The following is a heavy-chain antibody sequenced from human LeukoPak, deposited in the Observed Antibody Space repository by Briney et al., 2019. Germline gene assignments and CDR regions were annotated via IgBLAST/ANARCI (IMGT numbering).Heavy chain of an antibody. CDR1: GFTFNNYA. Sequence: GGSLRLSCAASGFTFNNYAMYWVRQAPGRGLGWFSGIFGSGGSAHHADSVKGRFTISRDNSRNTVYLQMDSLRVEDTAVYYCGKTTTGYSSGRYPGWPVDYWGQGTLVTVSS. CDR3: GKTTTGYSSGRYPGWPVDY. J-gene: IGHJ4*02. D-gene: IGHD6-19*01. V-gene: IGHV3-23*01. CDR2: IFGSGGSA.